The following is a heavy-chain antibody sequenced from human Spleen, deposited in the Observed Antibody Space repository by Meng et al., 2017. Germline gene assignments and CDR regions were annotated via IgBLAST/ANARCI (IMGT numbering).Heavy chain of an antibody. Sequence: GESLKISCAASGFTFSSYWMHWVRQAPGKGLVWVSRINSDGSSTSYADSVKGRFTISRDNAKNTLYLQMNSLRVEDTAVYYCVIAVAKHYWGQGTLVTVSS. CDR3: VIAVAKHY. J-gene: IGHJ4*02. V-gene: IGHV3-74*01. CDR1: GFTFSSYW. D-gene: IGHD6-19*01. CDR2: INSDGSST.